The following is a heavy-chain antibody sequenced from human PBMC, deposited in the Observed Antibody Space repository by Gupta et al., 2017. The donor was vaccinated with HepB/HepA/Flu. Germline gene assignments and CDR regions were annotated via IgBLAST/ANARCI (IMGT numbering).Heavy chain of an antibody. CDR3: ARMIVVVPAGARGDYFDY. CDR2: INHSGST. J-gene: IGHJ4*02. D-gene: IGHD2-2*01. CDR1: GGSFSGYY. Sequence: QVQLQQWGAGLLKPSETLSLTCAVYGGSFSGYYWSWIRQPPGKGLEWIGEINHSGSTNYNPSLKRRVTISVDTSKNQFSLKLSSVTAAYTAVYYCARMIVVVPAGARGDYFDYWGQGTLVTVSS. V-gene: IGHV4-34*01.